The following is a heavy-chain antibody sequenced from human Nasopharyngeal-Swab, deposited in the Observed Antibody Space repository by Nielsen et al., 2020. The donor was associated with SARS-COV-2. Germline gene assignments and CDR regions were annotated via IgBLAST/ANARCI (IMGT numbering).Heavy chain of an antibody. D-gene: IGHD6-6*01. CDR1: GYTFTSYD. V-gene: IGHV1-8*01. CDR3: ARDRKGIAARPVPHYYYYGMDV. J-gene: IGHJ6*02. Sequence: ASVKVSCKASGYTFTSYDINWVRQATGQGLEWMGWMNPNSGNTGYAQKFQGRVTITADESTSTAYMELSSLRSEDTAVYYCARDRKGIAARPVPHYYYYGMDVWGQGTTVTVSS. CDR2: MNPNSGNT.